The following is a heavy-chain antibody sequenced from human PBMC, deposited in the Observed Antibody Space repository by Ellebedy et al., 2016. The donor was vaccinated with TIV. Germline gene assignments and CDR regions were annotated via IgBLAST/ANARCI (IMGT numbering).Heavy chain of an antibody. Sequence: SETLSLXXTVSGGSIRSSSYCWGWIRQPPGKGLEWIGAIYDSGSAFYNPSLESRVIISVDTSKNQFSLRLSSVTAADTAVYYCARLAYSSSSRDYYYGMDVWGQGTTVTVSS. CDR1: GGSIRSSSYC. CDR2: IYDSGSA. J-gene: IGHJ6*02. V-gene: IGHV4-39*01. D-gene: IGHD6-6*01. CDR3: ARLAYSSSSRDYYYGMDV.